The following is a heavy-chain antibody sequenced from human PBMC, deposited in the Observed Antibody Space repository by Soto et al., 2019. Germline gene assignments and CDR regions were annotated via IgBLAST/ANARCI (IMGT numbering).Heavy chain of an antibody. V-gene: IGHV4-31*02. CDR1: GGSISRGGYY. D-gene: IGHD2-15*01. J-gene: IGHJ6*02. CDR3: ARYQVDCSGGSCYPDTKYYYYGMDV. CDR2: IYYSGST. Sequence: SETLSLTXTVSGGSISRGGYYWSWIRQHPGKGLEWIGYIYYSGSTYYNPSLKSRVTITVDTSKNQFSLKLSSVTAADTAVYYCARYQVDCSGGSCYPDTKYYYYGMDVWGQGTTVTVSS.